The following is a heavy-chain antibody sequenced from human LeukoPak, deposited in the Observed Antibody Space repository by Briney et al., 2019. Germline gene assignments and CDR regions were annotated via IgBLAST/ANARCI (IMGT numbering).Heavy chain of an antibody. J-gene: IGHJ4*02. CDR2: IWRDGSNK. CDR3: ARPLYILTGYNPPYELGY. V-gene: IGHV3-33*01. D-gene: IGHD3-9*01. CDR1: GFNFSPYG. Sequence: PGGSLRLSCAAPGFNFSPYGMHWVRQAPGKGLEWVAFIWRDGSNKNYADSVKGRFTISRDESKNTLYLQMDSLRAEDTAVYYCARPLYILTGYNPPYELGYWGQGTLVTVSS.